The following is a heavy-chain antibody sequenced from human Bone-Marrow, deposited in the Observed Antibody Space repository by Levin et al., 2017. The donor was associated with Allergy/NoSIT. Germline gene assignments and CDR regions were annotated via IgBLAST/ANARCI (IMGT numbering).Heavy chain of an antibody. V-gene: IGHV3-11*01. CDR3: ARDRVYSSGWPPGDAFDI. CDR1: GFTFSDYY. Sequence: GGSLRLSCAASGFTFSDYYMSWIRQAPGKGLEWVSYISSSGSTIYYADSVKGRFTISRDNAKNSLYLQMNSLRAEDTAVYYCARDRVYSSGWPPGDAFDIWGQGTMVTVSS. CDR2: ISSSGSTI. D-gene: IGHD6-19*01. J-gene: IGHJ3*02.